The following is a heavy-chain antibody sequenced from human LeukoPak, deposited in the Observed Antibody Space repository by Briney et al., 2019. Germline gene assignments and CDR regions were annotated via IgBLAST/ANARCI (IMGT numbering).Heavy chain of an antibody. CDR3: ARVGSGYKYYMDV. CDR2: ISSSSSTI. CDR1: GFTFSSYS. J-gene: IGHJ6*03. V-gene: IGHV3-48*01. Sequence: QSGGSLRLSCAASGFTFSSYSMNWVRQAPGKGLEWVSYISSSSSTIYYADSVKGRFTISRDNAKNSLYLQMNSLRAEDTAVYYCARVGSGYKYYMDVWGKGTTVTVSS. D-gene: IGHD3-3*01.